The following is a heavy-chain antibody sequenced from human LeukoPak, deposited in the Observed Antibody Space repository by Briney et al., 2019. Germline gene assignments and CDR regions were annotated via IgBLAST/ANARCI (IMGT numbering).Heavy chain of an antibody. Sequence: GESLKISCKGSGYSYTSYWISWVRQMPGKGLEWMGRIDPSDSYTNYSPSFQGHVTISADKSISTVYLQWSSLKASDTAMYYCARHKGYQLASYWGQGTLVTVSS. D-gene: IGHD2-2*01. J-gene: IGHJ4*02. V-gene: IGHV5-10-1*01. CDR2: IDPSDSYT. CDR3: ARHKGYQLASY. CDR1: GYSYTSYW.